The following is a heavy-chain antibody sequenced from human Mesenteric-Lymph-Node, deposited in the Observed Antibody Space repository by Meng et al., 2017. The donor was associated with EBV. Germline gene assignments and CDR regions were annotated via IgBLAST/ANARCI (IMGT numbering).Heavy chain of an antibody. CDR3: ARLVVDPIDNWFDP. CDR2: MNHDGRA. CDR1: GESFSSNY. V-gene: IGHV4-34*01. J-gene: IGHJ5*02. Sequence: VHIQEWGPGLLKPSETLSLICTVYGESFSSNYWSWIRQPPGKGPQWIGEMNHDGRANYNPSLKSRVTMSVDTSKNQLSLKLSSVTAADTAIYYCARLVVDPIDNWFDPWGQGTLVTVSS. D-gene: IGHD2-15*01.